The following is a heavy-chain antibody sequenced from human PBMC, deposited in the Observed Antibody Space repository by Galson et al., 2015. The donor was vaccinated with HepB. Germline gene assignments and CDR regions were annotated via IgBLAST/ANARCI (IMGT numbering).Heavy chain of an antibody. D-gene: IGHD5-18*01. J-gene: IGHJ4*02. CDR3: ARSHSYGVVDY. CDR2: IIPVFGRS. V-gene: IGHV1-69*13. Sequence: SVKVSCKASGVTFSNYAISWVRQAPGQGLEWVGGIIPVFGRSNYAQKFQGRVTITADESTSTAYMELSSLRSEDTAVYYCARSHSYGVVDYWGQGTLVTVSS. CDR1: GVTFSNYA.